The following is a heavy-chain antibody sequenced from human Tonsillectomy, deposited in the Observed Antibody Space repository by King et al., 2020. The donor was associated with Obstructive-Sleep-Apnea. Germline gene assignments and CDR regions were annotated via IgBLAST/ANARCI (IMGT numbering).Heavy chain of an antibody. V-gene: IGHV3-15*01. CDR2: IKSKTNGGTT. CDR1: GFTFSNAW. CDR3: NFRGYSYGPDDYYYYYGMDV. D-gene: IGHD5-18*01. Sequence: VQLVESGGGLVKPGGSLRLSCAASGFTFSNAWMSWVRQAPGKGLEWVGHIKSKTNGGTTDYAAPVKGRFTISRDDSKNTLYPQMNSLKTEDTAVYYCNFRGYSYGPDDYYYYYGMDVWGQGTTVTVSS. J-gene: IGHJ6*02.